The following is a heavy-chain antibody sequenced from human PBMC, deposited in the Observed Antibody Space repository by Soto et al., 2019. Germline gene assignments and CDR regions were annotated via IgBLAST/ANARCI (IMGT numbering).Heavy chain of an antibody. CDR1: GYTFTSYG. J-gene: IGHJ6*03. CDR2: ISAYNGNT. Sequence: ASVKVSCKASGYTFTSYGISWVRQAPGQGLEWMGWISAYNGNTNYAQKLQGRVTMTTDTSTSTAYMELRSLRSDDTAVYYCARETDLQYSSSSFYYYYYMDVWGKGTTVTVSS. D-gene: IGHD6-6*01. V-gene: IGHV1-18*01. CDR3: ARETDLQYSSSSFYYYYYMDV.